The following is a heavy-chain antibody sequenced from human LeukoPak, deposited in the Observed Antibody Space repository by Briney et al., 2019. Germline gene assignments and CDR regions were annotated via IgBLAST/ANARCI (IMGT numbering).Heavy chain of an antibody. J-gene: IGHJ3*02. V-gene: IGHV1-24*01. Sequence: KPGASVKVSCKVPGYTLTELSMHWVRQAPGKGLEWMGGFDPEDGETIYAQKFQGRVTMTEDTSTDTAYMELSSLRSEDTAVYYCATLIRRQWELLTLGAFDIWGQGTMVTVSS. CDR2: FDPEDGET. CDR1: GYTLTELS. D-gene: IGHD1-26*01. CDR3: ATLIRRQWELLTLGAFDI.